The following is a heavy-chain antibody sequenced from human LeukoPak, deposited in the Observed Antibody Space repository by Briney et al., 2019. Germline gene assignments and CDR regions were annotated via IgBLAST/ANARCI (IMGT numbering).Heavy chain of an antibody. CDR3: ARGYCSGGSCYSFSDFDY. D-gene: IGHD2-15*01. CDR1: GYTFTSYD. V-gene: IGHV1-8*02. CDR2: MNPNSDNT. Sequence: ASVNVSCKASGYTFTSYDINWVRQATGQGLEWMGWMNPNSDNTGYAQKFQGRVTMTRNTSISTAYMELSSLRSEDTAVYYCARGYCSGGSCYSFSDFDYWGQGTLVTVSS. J-gene: IGHJ4*02.